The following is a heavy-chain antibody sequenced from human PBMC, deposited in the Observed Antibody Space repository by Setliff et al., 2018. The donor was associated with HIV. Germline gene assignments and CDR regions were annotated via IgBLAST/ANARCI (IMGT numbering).Heavy chain of an antibody. CDR2: IYHTGSS. Sequence: SETLSLTCDVSGFSISSRYYWGWIRQSPGKGLEWIGNIYHTGSSYYNPSLNGRATISVDASTNQFSLKLSSVTAADTAVYYCASLPPLYDSSGYYFDYWGQGTLVTVSS. D-gene: IGHD3-22*01. J-gene: IGHJ4*02. CDR3: ASLPPLYDSSGYYFDY. CDR1: GFSISSRYY. V-gene: IGHV4-38-2*01.